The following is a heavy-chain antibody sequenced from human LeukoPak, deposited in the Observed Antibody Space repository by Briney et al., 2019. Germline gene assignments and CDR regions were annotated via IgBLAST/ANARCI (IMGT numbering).Heavy chain of an antibody. CDR1: GVSINRFY. CDR3: VQTTGWPGFDY. Sequence: PSETLSLTSTTSGVSINRFYWSWVRQPPGKGLEWIGNIYSGVPTYFNPSLKSRVTISVDTSKNQFSLNLTSVTAADTAMYYCVQTTGWPGFDYWGQGILVTVSS. V-gene: IGHV4-4*09. J-gene: IGHJ4*02. CDR2: IYSGVPT. D-gene: IGHD1-1*01.